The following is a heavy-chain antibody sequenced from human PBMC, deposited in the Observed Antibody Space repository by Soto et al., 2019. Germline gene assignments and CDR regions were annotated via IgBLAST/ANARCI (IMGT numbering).Heavy chain of an antibody. V-gene: IGHV3-30-3*01. D-gene: IGHD6-13*01. J-gene: IGHJ4*02. CDR3: AREEGDSSCWYFAY. CDR1: GFTFSSYA. Sequence: QVPLVESGGGVVQPGRSLRLSFAASGFTFSSYAMHWVRQAPGKGLEWVAVISYDGSNKYYADSVKGRFTISRDNSENTLYLQMSSLRAEVAAVDYGAREEGDSSCWYFAYWGQGTLVTVSS. CDR2: ISYDGSNK.